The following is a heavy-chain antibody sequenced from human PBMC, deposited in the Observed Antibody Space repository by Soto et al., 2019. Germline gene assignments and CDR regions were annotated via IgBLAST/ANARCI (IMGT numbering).Heavy chain of an antibody. CDR1: GXTFSSYC. CDR2: INSDGSTT. D-gene: IGHD2-8*01. V-gene: IGHV3-74*01. Sequence: GSLRLSCAASGXTFSSYCMHWVRQAPGKGLVWVSRINSDGSTTGYADSVNCRFTISRDNAKNTLYMQMNSLRAEDTAVYYCARDHKWLDDYWGQGTLGTVS. CDR3: ARDHKWLDDY. J-gene: IGHJ4*02.